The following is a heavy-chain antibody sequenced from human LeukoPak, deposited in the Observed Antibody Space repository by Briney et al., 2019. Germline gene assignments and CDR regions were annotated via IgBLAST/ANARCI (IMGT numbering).Heavy chain of an antibody. Sequence: SPSETLSLTCTVSGGSISSYYWSWIRQPPGKGLEWIGYIYYSGSTNYNPSLKSRVTISVDTSKNQFSLKLSSVTAADTAVYYCARSYVGMDIWGQGTMVTVSS. CDR1: GGSISSYY. D-gene: IGHD4-23*01. V-gene: IGHV4-59*08. CDR3: ARSYVGMDI. J-gene: IGHJ3*02. CDR2: IYYSGST.